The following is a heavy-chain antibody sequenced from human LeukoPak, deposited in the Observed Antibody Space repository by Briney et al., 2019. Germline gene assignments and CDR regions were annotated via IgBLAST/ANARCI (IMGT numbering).Heavy chain of an antibody. D-gene: IGHD3-16*01. Sequence: PSQTLSLTCTVSGGSISSGGYYWSWIRQPPGKGLEWIGYIYHSGSTYYNPSLKSRVTISVDRSKNQFSLKLSSVTAADTAVYYCAREGGWAAESDAFDIWGQGTMVTVSS. CDR3: AREGGWAAESDAFDI. V-gene: IGHV4-30-2*01. J-gene: IGHJ3*02. CDR1: GGSISSGGYY. CDR2: IYHSGST.